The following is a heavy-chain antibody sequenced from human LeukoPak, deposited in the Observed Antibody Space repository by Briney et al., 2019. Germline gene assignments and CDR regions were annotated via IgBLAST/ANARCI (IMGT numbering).Heavy chain of an antibody. CDR1: GFTFSSYG. V-gene: IGHV3-73*01. CDR2: IRSKTNNYAT. CDR3: AKDISGSYSLGVLDY. J-gene: IGHJ4*02. D-gene: IGHD1-26*01. Sequence: GGSLRLSCAASGFTFSSYGMHWVRQASGKGLEWIGRIRSKTNNYATTYAASVTGRFTISRDDAENTAYLQMNSLRAEDMALYYCAKDISGSYSLGVLDYWGQGTLVTVSS.